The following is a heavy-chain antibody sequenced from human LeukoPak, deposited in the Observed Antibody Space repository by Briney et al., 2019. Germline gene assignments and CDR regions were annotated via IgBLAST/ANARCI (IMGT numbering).Heavy chain of an antibody. V-gene: IGHV4-38-2*02. J-gene: IGHJ2*01. D-gene: IGHD6-13*01. Sequence: PSETLSLTCTVSGYSISSGYYWGWIRQPPGKGLEWIGSIYHSGSTYYNPSPKSRVTISVDTSKNQFSLKLSSVTAADTAVYYCARKNPYSSSWYQDFDLWGRGILVTVSS. CDR3: ARKNPYSSSWYQDFDL. CDR2: IYHSGST. CDR1: GYSISSGYY.